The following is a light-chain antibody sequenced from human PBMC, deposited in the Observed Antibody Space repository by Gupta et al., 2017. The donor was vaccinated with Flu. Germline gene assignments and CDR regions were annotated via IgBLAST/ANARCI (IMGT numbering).Light chain of an antibody. CDR2: SAS. J-gene: IGKJ1*01. CDR3: QQSYTAPRT. V-gene: IGKV1-39*01. CDR1: QSVNTY. Sequence: DIQMTQSPSSLSAYVGDTVTITCRASQSVNTYLNWYQQKPGEAPSLLLHSASGLQSGVPSRFIGGGSGTVFTLTISRLLPEDSATYYCQQSYTAPRTFGQGTKVDIK.